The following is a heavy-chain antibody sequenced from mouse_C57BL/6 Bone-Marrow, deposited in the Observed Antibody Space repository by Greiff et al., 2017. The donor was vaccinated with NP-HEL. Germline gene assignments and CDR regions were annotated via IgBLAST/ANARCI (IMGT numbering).Heavy chain of an antibody. Sequence: VQLQQPGAELVRPGSSVKLSCKASGYTFTSYWMHWVKQRPIQGLEWIGNIHPSDSETHYNQKFKDKATLTVDKSSSTAYMQLSSLTSEDSAVYYCARTTRIPYYFDYWGKGTTLTVAS. CDR1: GYTFTSYW. D-gene: IGHD3-3*01. CDR2: IHPSDSET. V-gene: IGHV1-52*01. CDR3: ARTTRIPYYFDY. J-gene: IGHJ2*01.